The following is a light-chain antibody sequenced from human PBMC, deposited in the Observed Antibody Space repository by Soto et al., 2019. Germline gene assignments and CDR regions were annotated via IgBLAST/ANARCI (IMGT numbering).Light chain of an antibody. CDR1: QRISSW. CDR2: KAS. Sequence: DIQMTQSPSTLSASVGDRVTITCRASQRISSWLAWYQQKSGKAPKLLIYKASSLKSEVPSRFSGSGSGTEFTLTISSLQPDDFATYYCQQYNSYPWTFGQGTKVEIK. V-gene: IGKV1-5*03. CDR3: QQYNSYPWT. J-gene: IGKJ1*01.